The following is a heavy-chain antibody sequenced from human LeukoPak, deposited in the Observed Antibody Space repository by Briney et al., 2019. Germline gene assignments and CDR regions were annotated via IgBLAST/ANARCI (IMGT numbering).Heavy chain of an antibody. V-gene: IGHV1-46*01. CDR1: GYTFTSYY. Sequence: ASVTVSCKASGYTFTSYYMHWVRQAPGQGLEWMGIINPSGGSTSYAQKFQGRVTMTRDTSTSTVYMELSSLRSEDTAVYYCARDTADYYDSSGYYGSWLGMCGMDVWGQGTTVTVSS. CDR2: INPSGGST. J-gene: IGHJ6*02. CDR3: ARDTADYYDSSGYYGSWLGMCGMDV. D-gene: IGHD3-22*01.